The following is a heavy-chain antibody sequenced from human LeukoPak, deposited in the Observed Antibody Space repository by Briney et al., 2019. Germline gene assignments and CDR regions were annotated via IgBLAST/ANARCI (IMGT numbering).Heavy chain of an antibody. CDR2: ISSSSSYI. D-gene: IGHD6-19*01. J-gene: IGHJ3*02. V-gene: IGHV3-21*01. Sequence: GGSLRLSCAASGFTFSSYSMNWVRQAPGKGLEWVSSISSSSSYIYYADSVKGRFTISRDNAKNSLYLQMNSLRAEDTAVYYCARVWDSYSSGWYLAGAFDIWGQGTMVTVSS. CDR1: GFTFSSYS. CDR3: ARVWDSYSSGWYLAGAFDI.